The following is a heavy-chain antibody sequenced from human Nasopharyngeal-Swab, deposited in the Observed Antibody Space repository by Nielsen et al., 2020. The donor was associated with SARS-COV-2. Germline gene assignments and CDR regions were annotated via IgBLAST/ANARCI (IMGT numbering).Heavy chain of an antibody. Sequence: SETLSLTCSVSGGSIRSTSSYWGWIRQPPGRGLEWIGSIYYSGSTYSTPSLQSRVTISVDTSKNQFSLKLSSVTAADTGAYYCARGTGLRYFDTVRGHYGMDVWGQGTTVTVFS. CDR3: ARGTGLRYFDTVRGHYGMDV. CDR2: IYYSGST. V-gene: IGHV4-39*01. D-gene: IGHD3-9*01. CDR1: GGSIRSTSSY. J-gene: IGHJ6*02.